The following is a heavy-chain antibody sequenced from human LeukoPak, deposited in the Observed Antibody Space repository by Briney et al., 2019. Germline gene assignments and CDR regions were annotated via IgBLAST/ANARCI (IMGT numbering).Heavy chain of an antibody. CDR3: ARGRYDFWSGYDYYYMDV. CDR1: GYTFTSYG. V-gene: IGHV1-18*01. J-gene: IGHJ6*03. CDR2: ISAYNGNT. D-gene: IGHD3-3*01. Sequence: ASVTVSCKASGYTFTSYGISWVRQAPGQGLEWMGWISAYNGNTNYAQKLQGRVTITADKSTSTAYLELSSLRSEDTAVYYCARGRYDFWSGYDYYYMDVWGKGTPVTVSS.